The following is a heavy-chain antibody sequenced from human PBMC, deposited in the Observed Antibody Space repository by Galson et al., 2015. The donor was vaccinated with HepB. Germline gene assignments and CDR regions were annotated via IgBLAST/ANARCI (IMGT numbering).Heavy chain of an antibody. V-gene: IGHV3-11*01. D-gene: IGHD6-13*01. CDR1: GFTFSTNY. Sequence: SLRLSCAASGFTFSTNYMSWVRQAPGKGLEWVAYISSGGRTIYYAESVKGRFSISRDNPKNTLYLQMNSLRAEDTAVYYCARTSCIADILDFWGQGTLVTVSS. CDR2: ISSGGRTI. CDR3: ARTSCIADILDF. J-gene: IGHJ4*02.